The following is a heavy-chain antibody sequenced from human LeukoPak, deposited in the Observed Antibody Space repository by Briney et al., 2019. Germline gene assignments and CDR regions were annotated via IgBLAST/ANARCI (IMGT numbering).Heavy chain of an antibody. CDR1: GGSISSYY. CDR3: ASGSWLNNWFDP. CDR2: INHSGST. J-gene: IGHJ5*02. D-gene: IGHD5-24*01. V-gene: IGHV4-34*01. Sequence: SETLSLTCTVSGGSISSYYWSWIRQPPGKGLEWIGEINHSGSTNYNPSLKSRVTISVDTSKNQFSLKLSSVTAADTAVYYCASGSWLNNWFDPWGQGTLVTVSS.